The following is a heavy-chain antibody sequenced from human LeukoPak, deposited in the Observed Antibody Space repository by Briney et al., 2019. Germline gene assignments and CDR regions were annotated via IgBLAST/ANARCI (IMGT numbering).Heavy chain of an antibody. D-gene: IGHD3-10*01. Sequence: GGSLRLSCAASGFTFSSYSMNWVRQAPGKGLEWVSVTSGSGGSTNYADSVKGRFTISRDNARNSLFLQMNSLRAEDTAVYYCAREGRFGELYTDYWGQGTLVTVSS. J-gene: IGHJ4*02. V-gene: IGHV3-21*04. CDR2: TSGSGGST. CDR1: GFTFSSYS. CDR3: AREGRFGELYTDY.